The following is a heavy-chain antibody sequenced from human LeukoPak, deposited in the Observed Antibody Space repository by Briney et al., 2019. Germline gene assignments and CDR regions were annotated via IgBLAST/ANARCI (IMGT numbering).Heavy chain of an antibody. Sequence: GGSLRLSCAASGFTFSSYAMSWVRQAPGKGLEWVSAISGSGGSTYYADSVKGRFTISRDNSKNTLYLQMNSLGAEDTAVYYCARGYNYGTDWFDPWGQGTLVTVSS. V-gene: IGHV3-23*01. J-gene: IGHJ5*02. CDR3: ARGYNYGTDWFDP. CDR2: ISGSGGST. D-gene: IGHD5-18*01. CDR1: GFTFSSYA.